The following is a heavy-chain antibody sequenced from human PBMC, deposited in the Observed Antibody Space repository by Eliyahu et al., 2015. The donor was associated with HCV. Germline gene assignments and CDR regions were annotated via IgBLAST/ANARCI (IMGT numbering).Heavy chain of an antibody. CDR1: GFTVSXNY. CDR3: AISMEATMGRSYYFDY. V-gene: IGHV3-66*02. CDR2: IYSGGTT. J-gene: IGHJ4*02. Sequence: EVQLVESGGGLVQSGGSLRLSCAASGFTVSXNYMGWVRLAPGKGLEWXSVIYSGGTTYYADSVKGRFTISRDNSKNTLYLQMNSLRPEDTAVFYCAISMEATMGRSYYFDYWGQGTLVTVSS. D-gene: IGHD5-12*01.